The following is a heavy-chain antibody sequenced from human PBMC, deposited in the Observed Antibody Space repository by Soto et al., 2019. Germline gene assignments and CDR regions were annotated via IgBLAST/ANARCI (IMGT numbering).Heavy chain of an antibody. Sequence: SVKVSCKASGYTFTSYYMHWVRQAPGQGLEWMGIINPSGGSTSYAQKFQGRVTMTRDTSTSKVYMELSSLRSEDTAVYYCARSGLITIVRGAFDIWGQGTMV. D-gene: IGHD3-10*01. CDR2: INPSGGST. V-gene: IGHV1-46*01. CDR3: ARSGLITIVRGAFDI. J-gene: IGHJ3*02. CDR1: GYTFTSYY.